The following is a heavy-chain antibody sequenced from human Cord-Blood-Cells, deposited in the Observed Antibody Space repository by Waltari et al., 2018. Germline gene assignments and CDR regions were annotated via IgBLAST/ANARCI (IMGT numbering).Heavy chain of an antibody. D-gene: IGHD3-10*01. CDR2: INHSGST. V-gene: IGHV4-34*01. Sequence: QVQLQQWGAGLLKPSEPLSLTCAVYGGSFSGYYWSWIRQPPGKGLEWIGEINHSGSTNYNPSLKSRVTISVDTSKNQFSLKLSSVTAADTAVYYCARMVSVRGVIFDYWGQGTLVTVSS. J-gene: IGHJ4*02. CDR3: ARMVSVRGVIFDY. CDR1: GGSFSGYY.